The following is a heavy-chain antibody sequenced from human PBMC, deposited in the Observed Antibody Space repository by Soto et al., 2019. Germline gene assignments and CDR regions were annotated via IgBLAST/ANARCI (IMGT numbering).Heavy chain of an antibody. J-gene: IGHJ3*02. Sequence: QLQLQESGPGLVKPSETLSLTCTVSGGSISSSSYYWGWIRQPPGKGLEWIGSIYYSGSTYYNPSLKCQVTISVDTSKNQFALKLSSVTAADTAVYYCASEYSRVTMDAFDIWGQGTMVTVSS. D-gene: IGHD4-17*01. V-gene: IGHV4-39*01. CDR1: GGSISSSSYY. CDR3: ASEYSRVTMDAFDI. CDR2: IYYSGST.